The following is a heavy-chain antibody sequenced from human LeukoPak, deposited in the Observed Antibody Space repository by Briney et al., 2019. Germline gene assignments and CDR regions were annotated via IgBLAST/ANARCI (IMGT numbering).Heavy chain of an antibody. CDR2: IYSGGST. D-gene: IGHD3-9*01. J-gene: IGHJ5*02. CDR1: GFTVSSNY. V-gene: IGHV3-53*01. CDR3: PADDGIRYFDWLLSEFDP. Sequence: GGSLRLSCAASGFTVSSNYMSWVRQAPGKGLEWVSVIYSGGSTYYADSVKGRFTISRDNAKNSLYLQMNSLRAEDTAVFFFPADDGIRYFDWLLSEFDPWGQGTLVTVSS.